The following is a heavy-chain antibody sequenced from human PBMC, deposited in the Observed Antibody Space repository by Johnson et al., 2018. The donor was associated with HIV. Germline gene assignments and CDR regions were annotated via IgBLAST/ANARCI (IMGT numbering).Heavy chain of an antibody. J-gene: IGHJ3*02. CDR1: GFTFSSYG. D-gene: IGHD6-13*01. Sequence: QVQLVESGGGLVQPGRSLRLSCAASGFTFSSYGMHWVRQGAGKGLEWVALIWYDGSNKYYADSVKGRFTISRDNSKNTLYLQMHSLRAEDTAVYYCAKDSTAGTGDAFDIWGQGTTVTVSS. CDR2: IWYDGSNK. CDR3: AKDSTAGTGDAFDI. V-gene: IGHV3-33*06.